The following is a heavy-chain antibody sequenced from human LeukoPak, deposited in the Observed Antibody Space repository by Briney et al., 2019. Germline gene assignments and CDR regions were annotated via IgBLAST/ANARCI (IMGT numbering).Heavy chain of an antibody. V-gene: IGHV4-31*03. Sequence: PSETLSLTCTVSGGSISSGGYYWSWIRQHPGKGLEWIGYIYYSGSTYYNPSLKSRVTISVDTSKNQFSLKLSSVTAADTAVYYCAQGPSSRRDYYFDYWGQGTLVTVSS. CDR1: GGSISSGGYY. CDR3: AQGPSSRRDYYFDY. J-gene: IGHJ4*02. CDR2: IYYSGST.